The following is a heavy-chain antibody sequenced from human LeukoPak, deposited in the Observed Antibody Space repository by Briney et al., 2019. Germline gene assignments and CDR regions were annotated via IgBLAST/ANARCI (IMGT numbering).Heavy chain of an antibody. D-gene: IGHD6-19*01. CDR1: GYTFTGYY. Sequence: ASVKVSCKASGYTFTGYYMHWVRQAPGRGLEWMGWINPNSGGTNYAQKFQGRVTMTRDTSISTAYMELSRLRSDDTAVYYCARSPAVAASSWFDPWGQGTLVTVSS. V-gene: IGHV1-2*02. CDR2: INPNSGGT. CDR3: ARSPAVAASSWFDP. J-gene: IGHJ5*02.